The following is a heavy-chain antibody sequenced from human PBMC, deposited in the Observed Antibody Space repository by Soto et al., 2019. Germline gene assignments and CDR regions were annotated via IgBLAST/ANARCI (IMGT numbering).Heavy chain of an antibody. V-gene: IGHV3-33*01. J-gene: IGHJ6*03. CDR3: ARDSDGDDFWSGYYPYYYYYHMDV. CDR2: IRFDGSNI. CDR1: GIIFTGYG. Sequence: PGGPLRLSCAASGIIFTGYGMHWVRQAPGQGLEWVAVIRFDGSNIYYADSVKGRFTISRDNAKNSLYLQMNSLRAEDTAVYYCARDSDGDDFWSGYYPYYYYYHMDVWGKGTTVTVSS. D-gene: IGHD3-3*01.